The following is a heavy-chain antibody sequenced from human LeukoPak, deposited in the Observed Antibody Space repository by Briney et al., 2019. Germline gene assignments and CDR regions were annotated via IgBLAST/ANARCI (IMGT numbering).Heavy chain of an antibody. CDR1: GYSISSDNY. CDR3: ARAPRDSSSSNYMRRFDY. D-gene: IGHD3-22*01. J-gene: IGHJ4*01. CDR2: IYHSGST. V-gene: IGHV4-38-2*01. Sequence: SETQSLTCAVSGYSISSDNYWVWIRQPPGQGLEWTGGIYHSGSTYYNPSLKSRVTMSVDTSKNQFSLKPSSVTAADTAVYYCARAPRDSSSSNYMRRFDYWGPGTLVSVSS.